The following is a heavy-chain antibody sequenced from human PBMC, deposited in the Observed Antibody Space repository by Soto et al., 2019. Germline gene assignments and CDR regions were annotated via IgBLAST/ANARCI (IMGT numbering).Heavy chain of an antibody. D-gene: IGHD2-8*02. J-gene: IGHJ5*02. CDR1: GYVFSSYW. V-gene: IGHV5-51*01. CDR3: ARGYCTATICDPWFDP. Sequence: GESLKISCQGSGYVFSSYWSAWVRQMPGKGLEWMGILYPGDSDTRYSPSFQGQVTISVDKSITTAYLQWSSLKASDTAMYYCARGYCTATICDPWFDPWGQGTLVTVSS. CDR2: LYPGDSDT.